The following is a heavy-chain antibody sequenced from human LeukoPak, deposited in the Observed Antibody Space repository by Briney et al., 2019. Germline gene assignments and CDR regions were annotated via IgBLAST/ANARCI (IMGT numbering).Heavy chain of an antibody. CDR1: GFTFSSYG. Sequence: GGSLRLSCAASGFTFSSYGMHWVRQAPGKGLEWVAFIRYDGSNKYYADSVKGRFTISRDNSKNTLYLQMNSLRAEDTAVYYCAKEGILTGYPFDYWGQGTLVTVSS. D-gene: IGHD3-9*01. J-gene: IGHJ4*02. V-gene: IGHV3-30*02. CDR2: IRYDGSNK. CDR3: AKEGILTGYPFDY.